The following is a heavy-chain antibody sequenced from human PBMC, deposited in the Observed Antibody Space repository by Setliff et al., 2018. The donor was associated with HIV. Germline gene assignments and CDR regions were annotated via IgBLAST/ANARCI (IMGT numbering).Heavy chain of an antibody. CDR2: INVGNDNT. D-gene: IGHD6-6*01. CDR1: GYSFTNYA. Sequence: ASVKVSCKASGYSFTNYAMHWVRQAPGQRLEWMGWINVGNDNTKYSQTLQGRVTIARDTSASTAYMELSSLRSDDTAMYYCARGHSSSAYDAYDIWVQGTMVTVSS. CDR3: ARGHSSSAYDAYDI. V-gene: IGHV1-3*01. J-gene: IGHJ3*02.